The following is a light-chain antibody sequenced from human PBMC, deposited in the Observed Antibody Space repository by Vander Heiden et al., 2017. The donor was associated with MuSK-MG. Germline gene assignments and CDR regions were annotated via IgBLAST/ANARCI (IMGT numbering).Light chain of an antibody. CDR1: QSVLYSSNNKNY. CDR2: WAS. J-gene: IGKJ3*01. Sequence: DIVMTPSPDSLAVSLGERATINCKSSQSVLYSSNNKNYLASYQQKSGQPPKLLICWASTPDSGVPDPFSRTASGTDFTLTISILHAEDVTVYYSQLDSATGHTFGPGTKVDIK. CDR3: QLDSATGHT. V-gene: IGKV4-1*01.